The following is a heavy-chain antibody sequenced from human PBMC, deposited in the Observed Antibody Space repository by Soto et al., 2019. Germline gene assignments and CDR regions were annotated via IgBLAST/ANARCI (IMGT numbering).Heavy chain of an antibody. CDR3: ARDRSTTLRVVNPIDR. V-gene: IGHV3-48*02. CDR1: GFTFSPYS. D-gene: IGHD2-21*01. Sequence: GGSLRLSCAVSGFTFSPYSMNWVRQAPGKGLEWISYISSSGDIQYYADSVRGRFTISRDNVNNFLYLQMDSLRDDDTAMYFCARDRSTTLRVVNPIDRWGQGTLVTVSS. CDR2: ISSSGDIQ. J-gene: IGHJ5*02.